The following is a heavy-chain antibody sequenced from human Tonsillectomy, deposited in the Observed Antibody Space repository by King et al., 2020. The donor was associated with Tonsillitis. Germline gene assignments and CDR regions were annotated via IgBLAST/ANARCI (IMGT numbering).Heavy chain of an antibody. J-gene: IGHJ4*02. CDR3: ARLTQVVTPGGGYYLDY. Sequence: VQLQESGPGLVKPSQTLSLTCTVSGGSISSGGYYWNWIRQHPGKGLEWIGNIYHSGNTYYNPSLKSRVTISADTSKNQFSVKLTSVTAADTAVYFCARLTQVVTPGGGYYLDYWDQGTLVTVSS. D-gene: IGHD4-23*01. V-gene: IGHV4-31*03. CDR2: IYHSGNT. CDR1: GGSISSGGYY.